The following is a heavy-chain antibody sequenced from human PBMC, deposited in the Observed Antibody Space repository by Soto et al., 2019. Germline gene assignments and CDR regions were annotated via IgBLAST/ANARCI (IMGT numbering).Heavy chain of an antibody. Sequence: GGSRGLCCAACGVGFSNYAIGWVRLARGKGMEWVSTFSASGYSAYYGGAVKSRFTTSSDNSKSTLYLQMNRLSADVTSVYYCPKCEQLWEPFDHWGQGTQVTVSS. J-gene: IGHJ4*02. CDR3: PKCEQLWEPFDH. CDR2: FSASGYSA. D-gene: IGHD5-18*01. V-gene: IGHV3-23*01. CDR1: GVGFSNYA.